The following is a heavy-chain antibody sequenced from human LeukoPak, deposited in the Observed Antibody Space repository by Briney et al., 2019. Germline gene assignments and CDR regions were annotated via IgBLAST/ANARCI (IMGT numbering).Heavy chain of an antibody. Sequence: PSETLSLTCAVSGGSITSGNWWTWVRQSPGKWLEWIGEIHHGGTTNYNPSLKSRVTISVDKSKNQFSLKLNSVTAADTAVYYCARLTKNDSGSFRFGKKKRGYMDVWGKGTTVTISS. CDR2: IHHGGTT. CDR3: ARLTKNDSGSFRFGKKKRGYMDV. CDR1: GGSITSGNW. D-gene: IGHD3-10*01. V-gene: IGHV4-4*02. J-gene: IGHJ6*03.